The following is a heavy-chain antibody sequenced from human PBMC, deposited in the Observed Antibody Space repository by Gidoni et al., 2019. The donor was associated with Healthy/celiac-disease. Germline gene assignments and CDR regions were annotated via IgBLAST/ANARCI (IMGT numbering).Heavy chain of an antibody. CDR1: GFTFSSYS. J-gene: IGHJ4*02. CDR3: ARSGWNYPNYFDY. CDR2: ISSSSSTI. V-gene: IGHV3-48*01. D-gene: IGHD1-7*01. Sequence: EVQLVESGGGLVQPGVSLSLSCAASGFTFSSYSMKWVRQAPGTGLEWVSYISSSSSTIYYADSVKGRFTISRDNAKNSLYLQMNSLRAEDTAVYYCARSGWNYPNYFDYWGQGTLVTVSS.